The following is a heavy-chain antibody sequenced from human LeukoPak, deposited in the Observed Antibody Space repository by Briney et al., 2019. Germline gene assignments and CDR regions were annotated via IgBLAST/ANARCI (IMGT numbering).Heavy chain of an antibody. CDR2: IYYSGSP. D-gene: IGHD3-16*01. V-gene: IGHV4-39*01. J-gene: IGHJ4*02. Sequence: KPSETLSLTCTVSGGSISSSSYYWGWIRQPPGKGLEWIGSIYYSGSPYYNPSLKSRVTISVDTSKKQFSLKLSSVTAADTAVYYCAKVALRFGIFDYWGQGTLVTVSS. CDR1: GGSISSSSYY. CDR3: AKVALRFGIFDY.